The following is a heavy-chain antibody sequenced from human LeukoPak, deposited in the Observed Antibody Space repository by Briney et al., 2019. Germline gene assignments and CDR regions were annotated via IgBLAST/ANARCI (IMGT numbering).Heavy chain of an antibody. CDR2: ISAYNGNT. CDR1: GYSFTSYG. CDR3: ARDLGLGYCSGGGCYKGGYNWFDP. Sequence: GESLKISCKGSGYSFTSYGISWVRQAPGQGLEWMGWISAYNGNTNYAQKPQGRVTMTTDTSTSTAYMELRSLRSDDTAVYYCARDLGLGYCSGGGCYKGGYNWFDPWGQGTLVTVSS. V-gene: IGHV1-18*01. J-gene: IGHJ5*02. D-gene: IGHD2-15*01.